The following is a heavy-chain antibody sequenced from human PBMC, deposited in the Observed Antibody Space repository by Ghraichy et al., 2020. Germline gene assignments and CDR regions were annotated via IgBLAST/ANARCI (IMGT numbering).Heavy chain of an antibody. CDR2: INHSGST. D-gene: IGHD2-2*01. V-gene: IGHV4-34*01. Sequence: SETLSLTCAVYGGSFSGYYWRWIRQPPGKGLEWIGEINHSGSTNYNPSLKSRVTISVDTSKNQFSLKLSSVTAADTAVYYCARGIVQYQYYFDYWGQGTLVTVSS. CDR1: GGSFSGYY. CDR3: ARGIVQYQYYFDY. J-gene: IGHJ4*02.